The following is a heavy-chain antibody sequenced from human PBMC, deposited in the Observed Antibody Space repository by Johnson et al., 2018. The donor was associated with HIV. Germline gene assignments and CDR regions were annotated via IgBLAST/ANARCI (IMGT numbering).Heavy chain of an antibody. J-gene: IGHJ3*02. D-gene: IGHD3-22*01. CDR2: IGTAGDT. CDR3: ARDQDSSGYYYDAFEI. V-gene: IGHV3-13*01. CDR1: GFTFSSYD. Sequence: VQLVESGGALVQPGGSLRLSCAASGFTFSSYDMHWVRQATGKGLEWVSAIGTAGDTYYPGSVKGRFTISRENAKNSLYLQMNSLRAEDTAVYYCARDQDSSGYYYDAFEIGGQGTMVTVSS.